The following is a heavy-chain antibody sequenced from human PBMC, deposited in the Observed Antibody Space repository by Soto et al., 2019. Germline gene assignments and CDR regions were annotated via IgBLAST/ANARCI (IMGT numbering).Heavy chain of an antibody. CDR2: IFDAATT. D-gene: IGHD6-13*01. V-gene: IGHV4-61*01. J-gene: IGHJ6*02. CDR3: ARDRRGRADGFIYYYGMDV. Sequence: QVHLQESGPGLVKPSGTLSLICSVSGESVGRGTNYWSWVRQAPGRGLEWIGYIFDAATTNYNPSFESRVSISLGAAKNQVPLMLTSVTAADSAIYYCARDRRGRADGFIYYYGMDVWGQGTSGTVSS. CDR1: GESVGRGTNY.